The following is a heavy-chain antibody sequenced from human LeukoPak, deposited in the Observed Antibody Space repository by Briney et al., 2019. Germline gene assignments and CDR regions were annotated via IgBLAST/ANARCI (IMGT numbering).Heavy chain of an antibody. J-gene: IGHJ4*02. D-gene: IGHD1-26*01. CDR3: ARVLSYSGSYDDY. Sequence: VASVTVSCKASGYTFTGYYMHWVRQAPGQGLEWMGWINPNSGGTNYAQKFQGRVTMTRDTSISTAYMELSRLRSDDTAVYYCARVLSYSGSYDDYWGQGTLVTVSS. CDR1: GYTFTGYY. CDR2: INPNSGGT. V-gene: IGHV1-2*02.